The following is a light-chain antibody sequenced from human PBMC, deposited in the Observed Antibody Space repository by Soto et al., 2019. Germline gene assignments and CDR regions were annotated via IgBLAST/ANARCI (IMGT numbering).Light chain of an antibody. J-gene: IGKJ1*01. Sequence: EIVLTQSPGALSLSPGERATLSSRASQSVSSSYLAWYQQKPGQAPRLLIYGASSRATGIPDRFSGSGSGTDFTLIISRLEPEDFAVYYCQQYGSSPWTFGHGTKVEIK. CDR3: QQYGSSPWT. CDR2: GAS. V-gene: IGKV3-20*01. CDR1: QSVSSSY.